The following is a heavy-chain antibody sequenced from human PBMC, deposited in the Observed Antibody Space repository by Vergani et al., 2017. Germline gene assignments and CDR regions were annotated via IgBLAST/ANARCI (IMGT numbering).Heavy chain of an antibody. CDR1: GYTFTDYF. CDR3: ATSVFMTTVTTKSVQNDY. V-gene: IGHV1-2*02. CDR2: INPNSGGT. Sequence: QVQLVQSGAEVKKPGASVKVSCKASGYTFTDYFIHWVRQAPGQGLEWMGWINPNSGGTDYAQKFQGRVTMTRDTSISTAYRELSRLRSDDPAVYYCATSVFMTTVTTKSVQNDYWGQGTLVTVSS. D-gene: IGHD4-17*01. J-gene: IGHJ4*02.